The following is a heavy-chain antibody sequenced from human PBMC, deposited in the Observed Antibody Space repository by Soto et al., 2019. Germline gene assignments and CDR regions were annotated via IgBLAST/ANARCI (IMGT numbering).Heavy chain of an antibody. D-gene: IGHD3-22*01. V-gene: IGHV4-59*02. J-gene: IGHJ3*02. Sequence: ETLSLTCTVSGASVFSSYWSWIRQSPGKGLEWLGYVHYSGSTNYNPSLKSRVTISVDTSKNQFSLNLSSVTAADAAVYYCARGYYDSRGQSNTFDIWGQGTMVTVSS. CDR3: ARGYYDSRGQSNTFDI. CDR2: VHYSGST. CDR1: GASVFSSY.